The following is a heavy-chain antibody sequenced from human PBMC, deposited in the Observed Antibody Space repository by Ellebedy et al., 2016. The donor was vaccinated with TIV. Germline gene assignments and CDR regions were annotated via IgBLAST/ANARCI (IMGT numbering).Heavy chain of an antibody. CDR3: AKGNYVYYYGMDV. J-gene: IGHJ6*02. V-gene: IGHV3-33*06. D-gene: IGHD4-11*01. CDR1: GFTFSSHG. Sequence: GESLKIPCAASGFTFSSHGMHWVRQAPGKGLEGVAVIWYDGSNKYYADSVKGRFTISRDNSKNTLYLQMNSLRAEDTAVYYCAKGNYVYYYGMDVWGQGTTVTVSS. CDR2: IWYDGSNK.